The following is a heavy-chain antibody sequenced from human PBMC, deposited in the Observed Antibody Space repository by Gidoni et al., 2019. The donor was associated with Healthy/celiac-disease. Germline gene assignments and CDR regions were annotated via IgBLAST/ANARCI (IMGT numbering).Heavy chain of an antibody. D-gene: IGHD6-13*01. CDR2: TYYRSKWYN. Sequence: QVQLQQSGPGLVKPSQTLSLTCAIPGYSVSSNSPAWNCIRQSPSRGLEWLGRTYYRSKWYNDYAVSVKSRITINPDTSKNQFSLQLNSVTPEDTAVYYCASTSKVIAAAGDDAFDIWGQGTMVTVSS. V-gene: IGHV6-1*01. CDR3: ASTSKVIAAAGDDAFDI. J-gene: IGHJ3*02. CDR1: GYSVSSNSPA.